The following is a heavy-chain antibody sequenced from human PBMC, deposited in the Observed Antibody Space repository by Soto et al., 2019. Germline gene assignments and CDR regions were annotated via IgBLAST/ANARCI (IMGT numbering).Heavy chain of an antibody. J-gene: IGHJ4*02. V-gene: IGHV4-39*01. CDR1: GASISTLTYN. CDR3: ARHTMTAVTTFDH. Sequence: QLQLQESGPGLVKPSETLSLTCTVSGASISTLTYNWGWIRQPPGKGLEWIGNIYYSGSPYYNPSRKSRGPSSVDRSKNQFSRGLRSVTAADPALYFGARHTMTAVTTFDHWGQGTLVTVSS. D-gene: IGHD4-17*01. CDR2: IYYSGSP.